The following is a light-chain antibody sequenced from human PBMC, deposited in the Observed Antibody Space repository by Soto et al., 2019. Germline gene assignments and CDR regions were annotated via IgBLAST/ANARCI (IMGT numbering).Light chain of an antibody. CDR3: HQYNTYSEYS. CDR2: KAS. V-gene: IGKV1-5*03. J-gene: IGKJ2*03. Sequence: DIQMTQSPSTLSASVGDRVTITCRASQSISYWLAWYQQKPGKAPKLLIYKASSLESGVPSRFSGSGSGTEFTLTINSLQPDDFATYYCHQYNTYSEYSFGQGTKLEIK. CDR1: QSISYW.